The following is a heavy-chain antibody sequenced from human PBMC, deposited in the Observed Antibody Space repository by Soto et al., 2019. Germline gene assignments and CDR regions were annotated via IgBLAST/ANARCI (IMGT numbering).Heavy chain of an antibody. CDR2: INAGNGDT. CDR3: ARAISGYVT. D-gene: IGHD5-12*01. V-gene: IGHV1-3*01. J-gene: IGHJ4*02. Sequence: QVQLVQSGPEMKKPGASVELSCKASGITYNTYAIHWVRQAPGQGLEWMGWINAGNGDTGFSQNFQGRVTLTRDTSASTVYMDLDSLKSEDTGVYYCARAISGYVTWGQGTLVTVSS. CDR1: GITYNTYA.